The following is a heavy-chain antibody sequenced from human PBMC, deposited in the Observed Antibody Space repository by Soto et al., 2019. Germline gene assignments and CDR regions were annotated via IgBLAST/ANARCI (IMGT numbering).Heavy chain of an antibody. D-gene: IGHD4-17*01. Sequence: EVQLLESGGGLVRPGGSLRLSCAASGFTFSSYAMTWVRQAPGKGLEWVSGVSGTGGSAYYADSVKGRFTISRDKSTNKLYVHMNSLRAEDTAVYYCARGSAYSDYDLEYWGQGTLVTVS. CDR3: ARGSAYSDYDLEY. CDR2: VSGTGGSA. V-gene: IGHV3-23*01. J-gene: IGHJ4*02. CDR1: GFTFSSYA.